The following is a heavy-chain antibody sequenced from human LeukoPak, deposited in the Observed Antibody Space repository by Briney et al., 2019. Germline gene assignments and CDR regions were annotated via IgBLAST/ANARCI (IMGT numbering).Heavy chain of an antibody. V-gene: IGHV3-23*01. Sequence: GGSLRLSCAASGFTFSSYSMNWVRHAPGKGLEWVSAITGSGDSTFYGDSVKGRFTISRDNSKNTLYLQMNSLRVADTAVYYCVRAGWLLPQDIFDIWGQGTMVTVSS. CDR1: GFTFSSYS. J-gene: IGHJ3*02. CDR2: ITGSGDST. D-gene: IGHD3-22*01. CDR3: VRAGWLLPQDIFDI.